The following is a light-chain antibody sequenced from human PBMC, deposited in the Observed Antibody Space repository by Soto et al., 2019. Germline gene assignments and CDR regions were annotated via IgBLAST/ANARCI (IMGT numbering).Light chain of an antibody. CDR2: YDN. CDR1: NSNIGSTT. Sequence: QSVLTQPPSASGTPGQRVTISCSGSNSNIGSTTVNWYQQLPGTAPKLLIYYDNLRPSGVPDRISGSKSGTSASLAISGLQSDDEADYYCAAWDDSLNGRVFGTGTKVTV. V-gene: IGLV1-44*01. CDR3: AAWDDSLNGRV. J-gene: IGLJ1*01.